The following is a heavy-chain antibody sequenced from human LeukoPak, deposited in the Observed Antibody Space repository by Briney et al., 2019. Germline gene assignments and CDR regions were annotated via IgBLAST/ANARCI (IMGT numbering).Heavy chain of an antibody. CDR3: ARDYVWGSDRYTDY. CDR1: GFTFSSHW. J-gene: IGHJ4*02. CDR2: INQDASEK. V-gene: IGHV3-7*05. D-gene: IGHD3-16*02. Sequence: GGSLRLSCGASGFTFSSHWMTWVRQAPGKGLECVANINQDASEKYYVDSVKGRFTISRDNAKNSLYLQMNSLRAEDTAVYYCARDYVWGSDRYTDYWGQGTLVTVSS.